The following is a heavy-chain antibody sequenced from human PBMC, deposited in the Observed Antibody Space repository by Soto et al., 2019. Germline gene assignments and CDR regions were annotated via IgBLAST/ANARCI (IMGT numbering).Heavy chain of an antibody. CDR3: AKVKGGVRFLEWLSPNWFDP. J-gene: IGHJ5*02. D-gene: IGHD3-3*01. V-gene: IGHV3-23*01. Sequence: GGSLRLSCAASGFTFSSYAMSWVRQAPGKGLEWVSAISGSGGSTYYADSVKGRFTISSGNSKNTLYLQMNSLRAEDTAVYYCAKVKGGVRFLEWLSPNWFDPWGQGTLVTVSS. CDR2: ISGSGGST. CDR1: GFTFSSYA.